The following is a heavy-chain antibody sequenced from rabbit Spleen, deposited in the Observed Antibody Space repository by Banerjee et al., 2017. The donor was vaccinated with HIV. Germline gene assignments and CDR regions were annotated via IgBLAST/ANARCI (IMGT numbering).Heavy chain of an antibody. Sequence: QEQLVESGGGLVKPGASLTLTCTASGVSFSASSYMCWVRQAPGKGLEWIACIESGSSGFTYFATWAKGRFTCSKTSSTTVTLQMTSLTAADTATYFCARDLSYGGGSYGINLWGPGTLVTVS. CDR2: IESGSSGFT. CDR3: ARDLSYGGGSYGINL. D-gene: IGHD8-1*01. J-gene: IGHJ6*01. V-gene: IGHV1S45*01. CDR1: GVSFSASSY.